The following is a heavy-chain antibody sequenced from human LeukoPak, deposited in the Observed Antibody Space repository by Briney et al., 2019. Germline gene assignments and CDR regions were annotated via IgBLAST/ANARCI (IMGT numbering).Heavy chain of an antibody. CDR2: INTITGNP. CDR3: ARDDYYGSGSFS. D-gene: IGHD3-10*01. J-gene: IGHJ5*02. Sequence: ASVKVSCKASGYSFTSYAMNWVRQVPGQGLEWMGWINTITGNPTYAQGFRGRFAFSLDTSVSTARLQISSLKAEDTAVYYCARDDYYGSGSFSWGQGTLVTVSS. CDR1: GYSFTSYA. V-gene: IGHV7-4-1*02.